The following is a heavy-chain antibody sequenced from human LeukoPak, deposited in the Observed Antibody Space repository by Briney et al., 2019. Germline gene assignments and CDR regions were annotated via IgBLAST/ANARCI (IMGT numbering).Heavy chain of an antibody. Sequence: GGSLRLSCAVSGFTFNIYGMHWVRQAPGKGLEWVAVIWYDGSNKYYADSVKGRFTISRDNSKNTLYLQMNSLRAEDTAVYYCARGQYSSGTGAFDIWGQGTMVTVSS. CDR1: GFTFNIYG. J-gene: IGHJ3*02. D-gene: IGHD6-19*01. V-gene: IGHV3-33*01. CDR2: IWYDGSNK. CDR3: ARGQYSSGTGAFDI.